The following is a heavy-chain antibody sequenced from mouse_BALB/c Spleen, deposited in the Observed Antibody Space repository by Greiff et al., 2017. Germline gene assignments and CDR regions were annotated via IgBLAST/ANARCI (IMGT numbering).Heavy chain of an antibody. CDR2: IRSKSNNYAT. V-gene: IGHV10-1*02. CDR3: VRHGGRCFDY. J-gene: IGHJ2*01. CDR1: GFTFNTYA. Sequence: EVQVVESGGGLVQPKGSLKLSCAASGFTFNTYAMNWVRQAPGKGLEWVARIRSKSNNYATYYADSVKDRFTISRDDSQSMLYLQMNNLKTEDTAMYYCVRHGGRCFDYWGQGTTLTVSS.